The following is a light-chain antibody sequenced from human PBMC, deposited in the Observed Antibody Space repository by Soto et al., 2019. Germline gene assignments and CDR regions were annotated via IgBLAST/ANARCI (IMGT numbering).Light chain of an antibody. CDR2: DVN. CDR1: SSDVGNYNY. J-gene: IGLJ2*01. CDR3: CSYAGSDTYVL. V-gene: IGLV2-11*01. Sequence: QSVLTQPRSVSGSPGQSVTISCTGTSSDVGNYNYVSWYQQHPGKAPKFMMYDVNKRPSGVPDRFAGSKSGNTASLTISGLQAEDEADYYCCSYAGSDTYVLFGGGTTLTVL.